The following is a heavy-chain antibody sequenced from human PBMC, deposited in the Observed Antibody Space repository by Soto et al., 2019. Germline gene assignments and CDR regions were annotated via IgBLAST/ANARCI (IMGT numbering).Heavy chain of an antibody. CDR3: SRDPMATINFDY. J-gene: IGHJ4*02. V-gene: IGHV1-69*14. CDR1: GGTFSSYA. CDR2: IIPIFGTA. Sequence: QVQLVQSGAEVKKPGSSVKVSCKASGGTFSSYAISWVRQAPGQGLEWMGGIIPIFGTANYAQKFQGRVTITADKSTSTAYTERSRLRCEDTAGYYWSRDPMATINFDYWGQGTLVTVSA. D-gene: IGHD5-12*01.